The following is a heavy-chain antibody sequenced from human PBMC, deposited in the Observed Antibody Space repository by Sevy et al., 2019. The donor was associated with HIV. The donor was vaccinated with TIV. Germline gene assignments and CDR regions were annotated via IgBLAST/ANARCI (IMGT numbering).Heavy chain of an antibody. CDR2: ISSSSSYI. Sequence: GGSLRLSCAASGFTFSSYSMNWVRQAPGKGLEWVSSISSSSSYIYYADSVKGRFTISRDNAKNSLYLQMNSLRDDDTAVYYCASGSNHKNFDYWGQGTLVTVSS. CDR1: GFTFSSYS. D-gene: IGHD3-10*01. V-gene: IGHV3-21*01. J-gene: IGHJ4*02. CDR3: ASGSNHKNFDY.